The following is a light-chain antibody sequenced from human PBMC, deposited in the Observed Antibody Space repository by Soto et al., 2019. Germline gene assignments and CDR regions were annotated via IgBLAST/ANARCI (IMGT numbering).Light chain of an antibody. V-gene: IGKV1-39*01. J-gene: IGKJ1*01. CDR1: QSISSY. Sequence: DIEMTQSPSSLSASVGDRVTIPCRASQSISSYLNWYQQKPGKAPKLLIYAASSLQSGVPSRFSGSGSGTDFTLPLSSLQPEDFTTYYCQQSYSTPRTFGQGTKVDIK. CDR3: QQSYSTPRT. CDR2: AAS.